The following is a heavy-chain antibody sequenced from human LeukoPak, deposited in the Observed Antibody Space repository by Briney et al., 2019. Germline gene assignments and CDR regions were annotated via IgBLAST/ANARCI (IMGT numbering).Heavy chain of an antibody. CDR1: GFTFSSYS. Sequence: GGSLRLSCAASGFTFSSYSMDWVRQAPGKGLEWVSSISGGHGGTYYADSVKGRFTISRDDSKNTLYLQVNSLRAEDTAVYYCAKGQYASGWNSGNYWGQGTLVTVSS. CDR3: AKGQYASGWNSGNY. CDR2: ISGGHGGT. V-gene: IGHV3-23*01. J-gene: IGHJ4*02. D-gene: IGHD1/OR15-1a*01.